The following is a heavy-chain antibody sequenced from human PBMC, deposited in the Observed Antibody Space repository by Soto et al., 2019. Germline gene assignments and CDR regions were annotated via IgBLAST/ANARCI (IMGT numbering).Heavy chain of an antibody. J-gene: IGHJ5*02. CDR1: GFTFSSYS. D-gene: IGHD2-15*01. V-gene: IGHV3-21*01. CDR2: ISSSSSYI. Sequence: GGSLRLSCAASGFTFSSYSMNWVRQAPGKGLEWVSSISSSSSYIYYADSVKGRFTISRDNAKNSLYLQMNSLRAEDTAVYYCARDLIVVVVAATFWFDPWGQGTRVTVAS. CDR3: ARDLIVVVVAATFWFDP.